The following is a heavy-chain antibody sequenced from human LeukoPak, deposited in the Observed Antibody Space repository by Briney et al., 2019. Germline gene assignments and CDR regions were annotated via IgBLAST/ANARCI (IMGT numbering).Heavy chain of an antibody. D-gene: IGHD2-15*01. Sequence: PGGSLRLSCAASGFTFSDYCMSWIRQAPGKGLEWVSYISSSGSTIYYADSVKGRFTISRDNAKNSLYLQMNSLRAEDTAVYYCARDLKNGVLLPYYWGQGTLVTVSS. CDR1: GFTFSDYC. J-gene: IGHJ4*02. V-gene: IGHV3-11*04. CDR2: ISSSGSTI. CDR3: ARDLKNGVLLPYY.